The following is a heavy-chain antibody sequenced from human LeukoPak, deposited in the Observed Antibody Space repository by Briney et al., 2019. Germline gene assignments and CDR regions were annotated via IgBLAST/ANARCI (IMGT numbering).Heavy chain of an antibody. Sequence: PGGSLRLSCAASGFSFSDSYMSWIRQAPGKGLEWVSYISSSGTTIHYADSVKGRFTISRDNAKNSLYLQMNSLRAEDTAVYYCARQMGTISYNFDHWGQGTLVTVSS. D-gene: IGHD5-24*01. V-gene: IGHV3-11*01. CDR2: ISSSGTTI. J-gene: IGHJ4*02. CDR1: GFSFSDSY. CDR3: ARQMGTISYNFDH.